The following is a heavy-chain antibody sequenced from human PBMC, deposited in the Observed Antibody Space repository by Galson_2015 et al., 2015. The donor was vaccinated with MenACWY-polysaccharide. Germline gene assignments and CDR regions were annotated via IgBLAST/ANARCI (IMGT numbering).Heavy chain of an antibody. Sequence: SLTCAVYGGSFSHYYWTWIRQTPGKGLEWIGEINQSGSTKYNPSLKGRVTTSVDTSKNQFSLTMYSVTAADTAVYYCANGVYCSRTSCFSDGFDIWGQGTVVTVSS. J-gene: IGHJ3*02. D-gene: IGHD2-2*01. CDR2: INQSGST. CDR1: GGSFSHYY. CDR3: ANGVYCSRTSCFSDGFDI. V-gene: IGHV4-34*01.